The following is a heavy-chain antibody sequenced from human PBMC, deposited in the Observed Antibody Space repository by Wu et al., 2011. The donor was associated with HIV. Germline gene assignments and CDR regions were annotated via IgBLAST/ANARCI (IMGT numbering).Heavy chain of an antibody. CDR1: GYSFTNYD. Sequence: QIVQSGAEVKKPGASVKVSCKASGYSFTNYDISWVRQAPGQGLEWMAWISAYNGDTNYAQKLRGRVTMTTDTSTSTAYMELRSLRSDDTAVYYCARVTIFGGDYWGQGTLVTVSS. CDR2: ISAYNGDT. D-gene: IGHD3-3*01. CDR3: ARVTIFGGDY. V-gene: IGHV1-18*01. J-gene: IGHJ4*02.